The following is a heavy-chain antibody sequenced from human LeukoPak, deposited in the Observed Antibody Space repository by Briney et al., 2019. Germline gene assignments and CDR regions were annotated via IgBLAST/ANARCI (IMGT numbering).Heavy chain of an antibody. CDR1: GYTFTSYD. V-gene: IGHV1-8*01. CDR2: MNPNSANT. J-gene: IGHJ3*02. Sequence: ASVKVSCKASGYTFTSYDINWVRQATGQGLEWMGWMNPNSANTGYAQKFQGRVSMTRYTSISTAYMELSSLRSEDTAVYYCARAHCSSASCYPRDAFDIWGQGTMVTVSS. D-gene: IGHD2-2*01. CDR3: ARAHCSSASCYPRDAFDI.